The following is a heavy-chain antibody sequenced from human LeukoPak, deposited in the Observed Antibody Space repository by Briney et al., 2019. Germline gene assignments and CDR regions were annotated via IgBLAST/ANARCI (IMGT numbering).Heavy chain of an antibody. J-gene: IGHJ6*04. CDR1: RGSFSGYF. V-gene: IGHV4-34*01. D-gene: IGHD3-3*01. CDR2: INHSGST. CDR3: ARFVRFLVLDV. Sequence: SGSLSLTRVVYRGSFSGYFWSWSRPPPGKGVEGIGEINHSGSTNYNLSLKSPVTISVDTSNNQCSLELSSVTAADTAVYYCARFVRFLVLDVWGKGTPVTVSS.